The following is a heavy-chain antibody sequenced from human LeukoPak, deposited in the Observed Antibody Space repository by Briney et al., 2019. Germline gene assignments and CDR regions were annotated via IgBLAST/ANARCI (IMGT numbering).Heavy chain of an antibody. CDR1: GGSFSGYY. D-gene: IGHD6-19*01. Sequence: SETLSLTCAVYGGSFSGYYWSWIRQPPGKGLEWIGEINHSGSTNYNPSLKSRVTISVDTSKNQYSLRLISVTAADTAVYYCARAGFGSGWHYFDYWGRGILVSVSS. V-gene: IGHV4-34*01. CDR3: ARAGFGSGWHYFDY. CDR2: INHSGST. J-gene: IGHJ4*01.